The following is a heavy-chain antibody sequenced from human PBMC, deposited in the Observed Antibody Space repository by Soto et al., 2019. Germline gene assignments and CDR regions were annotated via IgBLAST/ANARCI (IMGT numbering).Heavy chain of an antibody. CDR3: AKAVTTVTPLGYDS. J-gene: IGHJ4*02. CDR2: ISYDGTNK. D-gene: IGHD4-17*01. V-gene: IGHV3-30*18. Sequence: LSLSDAASGVSLGGCAMHWVRPAPGKGLEWVAVISYDGTNKYYADSVKGRFIISRDNSKSTLYLQMNSLRTEDTAVYYCAKAVTTVTPLGYDSWGRGILVTVSS. CDR1: GVSLGGCA.